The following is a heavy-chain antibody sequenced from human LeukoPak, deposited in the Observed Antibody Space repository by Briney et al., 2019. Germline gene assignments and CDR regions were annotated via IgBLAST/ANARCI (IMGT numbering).Heavy chain of an antibody. D-gene: IGHD3-3*01. CDR1: GGSITTTNW. Sequence: PSGTLSLTCGVSGGSITTTNWWTWVRQPPGKGLEWIGEVHLDGRTNYNPSFESRLTISVDLSENHISPRLTSVTAADTAVYYCAREGGFYRPLDYSGQGTLVTVSS. CDR2: VHLDGRT. V-gene: IGHV4-4*02. J-gene: IGHJ4*02. CDR3: AREGGFYRPLDY.